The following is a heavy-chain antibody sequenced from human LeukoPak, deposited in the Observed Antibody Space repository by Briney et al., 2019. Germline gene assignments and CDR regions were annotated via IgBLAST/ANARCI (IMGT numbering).Heavy chain of an antibody. D-gene: IGHD3-9*01. CDR1: LGSLTSSY. Sequence: SETLSLTRTVPLGSLTSSYTCWIRQSPGEGLEWIGYIQYTGSINYNPSLKSQVTMLIDTSKNQFSLKLSSVTAADTAVYYCARGRYSAGDNWFDPWGQGTLVTVSS. V-gene: IGHV4-59*01. CDR2: IQYTGSI. J-gene: IGHJ5*02. CDR3: ARGRYSAGDNWFDP.